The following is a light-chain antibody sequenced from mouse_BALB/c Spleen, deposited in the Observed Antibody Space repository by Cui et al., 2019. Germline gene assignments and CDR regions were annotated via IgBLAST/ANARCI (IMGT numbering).Light chain of an antibody. CDR2: GIS. Sequence: EILLTQSPAIIAASPGEEVTITCSASSSVSYMNWYQQKPGSSPKIWIYGISNLASGVPARFSGSGSGTSFSFTINSMEAEDVATYYCQQRSSYPFGSGTKLEIK. CDR1: SSVSY. V-gene: IGKV4-90*01. CDR3: QQRSSYP. J-gene: IGKJ4*01.